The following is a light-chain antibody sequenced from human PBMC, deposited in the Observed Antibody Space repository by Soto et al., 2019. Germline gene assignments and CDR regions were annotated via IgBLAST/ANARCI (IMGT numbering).Light chain of an antibody. CDR1: QSVGSD. CDR3: QVRTNWSIA. CDR2: GAS. Sequence: EIVMTQSPATLSVSPGERATLSCRASQSVGSDLAWYQQKPGQAPRLLFYGASIRVIGIPDTFSGTGSGTDFTLTINNLEPEDFAVYYCQVRTNWSIAFGRGTRLEIK. V-gene: IGKV3-11*01. J-gene: IGKJ5*01.